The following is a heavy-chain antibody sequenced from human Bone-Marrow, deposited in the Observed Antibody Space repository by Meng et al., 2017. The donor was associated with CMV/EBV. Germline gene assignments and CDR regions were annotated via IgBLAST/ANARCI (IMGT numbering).Heavy chain of an antibody. CDR2: ISSSSSYI. J-gene: IGHJ4*02. CDR3: ARGVAPIDY. CDR1: GFTFSSYA. V-gene: IGHV3-21*01. Sequence: GESLKISCAASGFTFSSYAMSWVRQAPGKGLEWVSSISSSSSYIYYADSVKGRFTISRDNAKNSLYLQMNSLRAEDTAVYYCARGVAPIDYWGRGTLVTVSS. D-gene: IGHD2-15*01.